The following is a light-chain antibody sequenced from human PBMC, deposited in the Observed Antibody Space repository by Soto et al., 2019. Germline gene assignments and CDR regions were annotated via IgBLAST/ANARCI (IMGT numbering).Light chain of an antibody. CDR3: QQSDTSPFT. CDR2: GAS. J-gene: IGKJ4*01. CDR1: QSVTTY. V-gene: IGKV1-39*01. Sequence: DIQMTQSPSSLSASVGDRVTITCRASQSVTTYLNWYQQRSGQAPKLLIYGASSLQSGVPSRFGGNGFWKEFTLTISSLQPEDFATYYCQQSDTSPFTFGGGTKVDIK.